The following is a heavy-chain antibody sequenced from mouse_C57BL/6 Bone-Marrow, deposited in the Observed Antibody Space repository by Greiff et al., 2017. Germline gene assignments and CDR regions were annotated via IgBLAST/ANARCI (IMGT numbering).Heavy chain of an antibody. CDR2: ISNLAYSI. CDR3: ARLHYYGSSYYFDY. D-gene: IGHD1-1*01. V-gene: IGHV5-15*01. CDR1: GFTFSDYG. Sequence: EVKVVESGGGLVQPGGSLKLSCAASGFTFSDYGMAWVRQAPRKGPEWVAFISNLAYSIYYADTVTGRFTISRENAKNTLYLEMSSLRSEDTAMYYCARLHYYGSSYYFDYWGQGTTLTVSS. J-gene: IGHJ2*01.